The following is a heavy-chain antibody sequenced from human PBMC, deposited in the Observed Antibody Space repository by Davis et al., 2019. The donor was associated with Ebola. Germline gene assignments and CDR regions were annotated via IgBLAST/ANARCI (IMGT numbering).Heavy chain of an antibody. V-gene: IGHV4-34*01. CDR2: INHRGSA. D-gene: IGHD1-1*01. J-gene: IGHJ4*01. CDR3: ARGNWNYFEY. Sequence: GSLRLSCAVYGGSFTDYYWSWIRQSPGKGLEWIGEINHRGSANYNPSLKSRLTISVDTSKNQFSLKLHSVTAADTAVYYCARGNWNYFEYWGQRTLVIVSS. CDR1: GGSFTDYY.